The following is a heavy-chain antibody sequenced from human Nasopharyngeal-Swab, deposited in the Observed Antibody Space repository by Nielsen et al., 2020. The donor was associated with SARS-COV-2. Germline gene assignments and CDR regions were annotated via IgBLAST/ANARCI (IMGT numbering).Heavy chain of an antibody. D-gene: IGHD4-23*01. V-gene: IGHV3-30*03. Sequence: GGSLRLSCAASGFTFSSYGMHWVCQAPGKGLEWVAVISYDGSNKYYADSVKGRFTISRDNSKNTLYLQMNSLRAEDTAVYYCATGSTTVVTPEYYYYMDVWGKGTTVTVSS. CDR1: GFTFSSYG. CDR2: ISYDGSNK. J-gene: IGHJ6*03. CDR3: ATGSTTVVTPEYYYYMDV.